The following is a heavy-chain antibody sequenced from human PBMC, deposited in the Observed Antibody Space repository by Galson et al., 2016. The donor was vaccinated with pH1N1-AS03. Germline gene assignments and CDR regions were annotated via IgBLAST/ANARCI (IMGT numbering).Heavy chain of an antibody. CDR1: GGSLSGYY. CDR3: SARRPGDGFGELTRDY. D-gene: IGHD3-10*01. CDR2: SNHRGST. J-gene: IGHJ4*02. V-gene: IGHV4-34*03. Sequence: LSLTCAVYGGSLSGYYWTWIRQPLGKGLQWIGESNHRGSTRGITTYNPSLKSRVTISLDTSKNQFSLKLTSLTAADTAVYYCSARRPGDGFGELTRDYWGQGILVTVSS.